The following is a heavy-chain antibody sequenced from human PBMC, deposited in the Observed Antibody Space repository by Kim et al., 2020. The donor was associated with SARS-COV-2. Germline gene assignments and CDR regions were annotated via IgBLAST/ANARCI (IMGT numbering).Heavy chain of an antibody. CDR3: ARGYYGSGGLLFDP. CDR2: IYYSGST. J-gene: IGHJ5*02. V-gene: IGHV4-59*01. D-gene: IGHD3-10*01. Sequence: SETLSLTCTVSGGSISSYYWSWIRQPPGKGLEWIGSIYYSGSTNYNPSLKSRVTISVDTSKNQFSLKLSSVTAADTAVYYCARGYYGSGGLLFDPWGQGTLVTVSS. CDR1: GGSISSYY.